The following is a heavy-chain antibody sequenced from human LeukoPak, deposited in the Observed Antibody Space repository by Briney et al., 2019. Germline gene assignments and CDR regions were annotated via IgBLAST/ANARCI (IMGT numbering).Heavy chain of an antibody. J-gene: IGHJ4*02. CDR2: ISGSGGST. CDR1: GFTFSSYA. CDR3: TTEGIQLWPDY. D-gene: IGHD5-18*01. Sequence: GGSLRLSCAASGFTFSSYAMSWVRQAPGKGLEWVSAISGSGGSTYYADSVKGRFTISRDNSKNTLYLQMNSLKTEDTAVYYCTTEGIQLWPDYWGQGTLVTVSS. V-gene: IGHV3-23*01.